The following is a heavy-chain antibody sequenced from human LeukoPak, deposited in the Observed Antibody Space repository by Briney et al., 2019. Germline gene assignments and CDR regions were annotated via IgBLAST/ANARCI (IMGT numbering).Heavy chain of an antibody. V-gene: IGHV4-59*11. J-gene: IGHJ3*02. D-gene: IGHD3-9*01. CDR3: ARGFDGPNAFDI. CDR2: ISYSEST. Sequence: PSETLSLTCTVSGGSFTPHYWSWIRQPPGKGLEWIGHISYSESTNYNPSLKSRVTVSIDTSKNQVSLKLSSMTAADTAVYYCARGFDGPNAFDIWGQGTMVTVPS. CDR1: GGSFTPHY.